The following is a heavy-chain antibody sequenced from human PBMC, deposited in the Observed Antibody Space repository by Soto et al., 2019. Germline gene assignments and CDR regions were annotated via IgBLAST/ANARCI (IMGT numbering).Heavy chain of an antibody. CDR3: ARMNADSDSHYYAMDV. J-gene: IGHJ6*02. Sequence: SGPTLVNPTETLTLTCTISGFSLSNGRMGVSWIRQPPGRALEWLAHFFSDVERSYSTSMQSRLTMSQDTSGTQVVLTMTNMDLQDTGTHFCARMNADSDSHYYAMDVWGPGTPVTVSS. D-gene: IGHD4-17*01. CDR1: GFSLSNGRMG. CDR2: FFSDVER. V-gene: IGHV2-26*03.